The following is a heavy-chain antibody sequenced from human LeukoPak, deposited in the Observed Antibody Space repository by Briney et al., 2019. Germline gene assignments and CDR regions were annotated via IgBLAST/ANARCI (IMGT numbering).Heavy chain of an antibody. CDR3: TPDPFDS. D-gene: IGHD2-15*01. Sequence: GGSLRLSCAASGFTFSSYSMNWVRQAPGKGLEWVSYISSSSSTIYYADSVKGRFTISRDNSKNTLYLQMNSLRAEDTAVYYCTPDPFDSWGQGTLVTVSS. CDR1: GFTFSSYS. V-gene: IGHV3-48*01. J-gene: IGHJ4*02. CDR2: ISSSSSTI.